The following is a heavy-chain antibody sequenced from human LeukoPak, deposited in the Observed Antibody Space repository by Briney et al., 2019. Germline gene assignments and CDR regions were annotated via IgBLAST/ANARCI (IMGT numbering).Heavy chain of an antibody. CDR2: ISTMSNYI. J-gene: IGHJ5*02. V-gene: IGHV3-21*01. D-gene: IGHD5-12*01. Sequence: GGSLRLSCAASGFDFSTYAINWVRQAPGKGLEWVSSISTMSNYIFYGDSVKGRFTISRDNAKNSVYLQMNSLRPDDTALYYCSRDRLGGLDLWGQGTLVTVSS. CDR1: GFDFSTYA. CDR3: SRDRLGGLDL.